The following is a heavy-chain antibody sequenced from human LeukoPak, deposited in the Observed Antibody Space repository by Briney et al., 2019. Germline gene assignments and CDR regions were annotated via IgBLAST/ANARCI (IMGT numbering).Heavy chain of an antibody. D-gene: IGHD2-21*02. J-gene: IGHJ5*02. CDR3: AKDGEACDGDCYNWFDP. CDR2: ISGSGGST. Sequence: GGSLRLSCAASGFTFSSYAMTWVRQAPGKGLEWVSAISGSGGSTYYADSVKGRFTISRDNSKNALYLQMNSLRAKDTAVYYCAKDGEACDGDCYNWFDPWGQGTLVTVSS. V-gene: IGHV3-23*01. CDR1: GFTFSSYA.